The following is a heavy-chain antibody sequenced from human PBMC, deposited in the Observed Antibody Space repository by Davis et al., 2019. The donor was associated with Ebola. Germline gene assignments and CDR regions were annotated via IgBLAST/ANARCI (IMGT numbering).Heavy chain of an antibody. D-gene: IGHD6-13*01. Sequence: PGGSLRLSCAASGFTFSDYYMSWNRQAPGKGLEWVSYIISSSSYTNYADSVKGRFTISRDNAKNPLYLQMNSLRVKDTGVYYCARFEPVYSSSWYVGSGRDVWGQGTTVTVSS. CDR3: ARFEPVYSSSWYVGSGRDV. CDR1: GFTFSDYY. V-gene: IGHV3-11*06. CDR2: IISSSSYT. J-gene: IGHJ6*02.